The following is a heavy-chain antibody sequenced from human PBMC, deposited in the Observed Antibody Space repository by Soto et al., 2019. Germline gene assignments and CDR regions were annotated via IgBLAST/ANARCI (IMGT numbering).Heavy chain of an antibody. CDR3: AKWLRGGSYYCDY. V-gene: IGHV3-23*05. Sequence: EVQLLESGGGLVQPGGSLRLSCAASGFTFSSYAMSWVRQAPGKALERIALIYSNGRTFYADYVTGRFITSRDNSQNTGSLQMNSLSAEDTATYDCAKWLRGGSYYCDYWGQGALVTVSS. CDR1: GFTFSSYA. J-gene: IGHJ4*02. CDR2: LIYSNGRT. D-gene: IGHD3-10*01.